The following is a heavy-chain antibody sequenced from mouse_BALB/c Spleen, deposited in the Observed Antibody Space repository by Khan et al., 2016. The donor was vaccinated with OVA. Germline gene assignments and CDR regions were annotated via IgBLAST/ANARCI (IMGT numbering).Heavy chain of an antibody. Sequence: QVQLQQSGAELVRPGVSVKISCKGSGYTFTDFAMHWVKQSHAKSLEWIGVISTYYGDTNYNQNFKGKATMTVDKSSSTAYMELARLTSEDSAICDCARGSGRYRFAYWGQGTLVTVSA. J-gene: IGHJ3*01. D-gene: IGHD1-1*02. CDR1: GYTFTDFA. CDR2: ISTYYGDT. CDR3: ARGSGRYRFAY. V-gene: IGHV1S137*01.